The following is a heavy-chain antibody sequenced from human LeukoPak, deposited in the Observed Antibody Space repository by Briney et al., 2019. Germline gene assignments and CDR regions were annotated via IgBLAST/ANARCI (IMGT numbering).Heavy chain of an antibody. CDR3: AEDLRYYDSSGYLDY. Sequence: GGSLRLSCAASGFTFSSHGMHWVRQAPGKGLEWVAVISYDGSNKYYADSVKGRFTISRDNSKNTLYLQMNSLRAEDTAVYYCAEDLRYYDSSGYLDYRGQGTLVTVSS. CDR1: GFTFSSHG. J-gene: IGHJ4*02. D-gene: IGHD3-22*01. CDR2: ISYDGSNK. V-gene: IGHV3-30*18.